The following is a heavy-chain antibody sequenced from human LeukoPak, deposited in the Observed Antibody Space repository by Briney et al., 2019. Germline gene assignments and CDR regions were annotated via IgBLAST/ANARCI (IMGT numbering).Heavy chain of an antibody. D-gene: IGHD3-3*02. J-gene: IGHJ4*02. CDR3: ARAFFNSVFDY. V-gene: IGHV1-2*02. CDR2: INPTSGGT. Sequence: ASVKVSCKASGYTFTGYNMHWVRQAPGQGLEWMGWINPTSGGTNYAHKFQGRVTMTRDTSISTAYMEVSRLRSDDTAVYYCARAFFNSVFDYWGQGTLVTVSS. CDR1: GYTFTGYN.